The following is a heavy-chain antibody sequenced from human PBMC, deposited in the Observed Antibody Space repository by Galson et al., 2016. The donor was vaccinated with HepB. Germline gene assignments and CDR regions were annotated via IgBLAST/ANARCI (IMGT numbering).Heavy chain of an antibody. Sequence: SLRLSCAASGYSFSGYAMYWVRQAPGKGLEWVALVSFDGSKKFYADSVQGRFTISKDNFKNTLYLQMNSLRTDESAVYYCARARTPLWSPTGIYSAMDVWGQGTTVTVSS. CDR3: ARARTPLWSPTGIYSAMDV. V-gene: IGHV3-30*04. D-gene: IGHD2-21*01. CDR2: VSFDGSKK. J-gene: IGHJ6*02. CDR1: GYSFSGYA.